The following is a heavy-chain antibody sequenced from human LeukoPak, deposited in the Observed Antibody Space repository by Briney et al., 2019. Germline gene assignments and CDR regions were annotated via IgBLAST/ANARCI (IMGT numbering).Heavy chain of an antibody. D-gene: IGHD5-18*01. Sequence: GGSLRLSCAASGFTVSSNYMSWVRQAPGKGLEWVSVIYSGGSTYYADSVKGRFAISRDNSKNTLYLQMNSLKAEDTAVYYCARDPDGYRQGHHFDYWGQGTLVTVSS. CDR2: IYSGGST. CDR3: ARDPDGYRQGHHFDY. J-gene: IGHJ4*02. CDR1: GFTVSSNY. V-gene: IGHV3-66*01.